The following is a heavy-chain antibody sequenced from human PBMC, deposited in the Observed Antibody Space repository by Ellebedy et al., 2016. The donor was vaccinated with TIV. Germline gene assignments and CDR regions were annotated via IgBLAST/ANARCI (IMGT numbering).Heavy chain of an antibody. Sequence: GGSLRLXXAASGFTFDDYAMHWVRQAPGKGLEWVSGISWNSGSIGYADSVKGRFTIPRDNAKNSLYLQMNSLRAEDTALYYCAKGSDVVPAAYFDYWGQGTLVTVSS. CDR3: AKGSDVVPAAYFDY. V-gene: IGHV3-9*01. CDR2: ISWNSGSI. CDR1: GFTFDDYA. J-gene: IGHJ4*02. D-gene: IGHD2-2*01.